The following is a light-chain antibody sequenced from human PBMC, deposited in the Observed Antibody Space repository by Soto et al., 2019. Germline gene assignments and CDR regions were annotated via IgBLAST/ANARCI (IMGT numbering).Light chain of an antibody. CDR3: QQNNKWPPVT. J-gene: IGKJ4*01. V-gene: IGKV3-15*01. CDR1: QTISND. Sequence: EVVMTQSPATVSVSPGEGVTLSCRASQTISNDLAWYQQKPGQAPRLLIYGASTRATGVPARFSGGGSGTEFTLSISRLQPEDFAFYYCQQNNKWPPVTFGGGTKVEIK. CDR2: GAS.